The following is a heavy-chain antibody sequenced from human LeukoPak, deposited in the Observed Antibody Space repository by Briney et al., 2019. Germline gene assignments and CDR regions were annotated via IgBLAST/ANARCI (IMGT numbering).Heavy chain of an antibody. J-gene: IGHJ4*02. Sequence: GGSLRLSCAASGVTFSSYAMHWVRQAPGKGLEWVAVISYDGSNKYYADSVKGRFTISRDNSKNTLYLQMNSLRAEDTAVYYCARDRDYYDTAYHFDYWGQGTLVTVSS. CDR3: ARDRDYYDTAYHFDY. CDR1: GVTFSSYA. V-gene: IGHV3-30-3*01. D-gene: IGHD3-22*01. CDR2: ISYDGSNK.